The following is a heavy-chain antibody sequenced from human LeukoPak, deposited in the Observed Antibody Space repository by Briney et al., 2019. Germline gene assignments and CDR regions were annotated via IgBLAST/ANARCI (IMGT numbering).Heavy chain of an antibody. CDR2: ISYDGSNK. CDR1: GFTFSSYG. CDR3: AKEYCGGDCYTFDY. V-gene: IGHV3-30*18. Sequence: GRSLRLSCAASGFTFSSYGMHWVRQAPGKGWEWVAVISYDGSNKYYADSVKGRFTISRDNSKNTLYLQMNSLRAEDTAVYYCAKEYCGGDCYTFDYWGQGTLVTVSS. D-gene: IGHD2-21*02. J-gene: IGHJ4*02.